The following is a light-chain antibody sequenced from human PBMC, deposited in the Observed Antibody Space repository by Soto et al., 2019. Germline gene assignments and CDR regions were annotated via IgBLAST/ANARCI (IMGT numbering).Light chain of an antibody. Sequence: EIVMTQSPATLSLSPGEIATLSCRASQSVSSNLAWYQQKPGQAHRLLIYGASTRATGIPARFSGSGSGTEFNLTISSLQSEDFGVYYCQQYNNWPRATFGGGTKVDIK. V-gene: IGKV3-15*01. CDR2: GAS. CDR3: QQYNNWPRAT. J-gene: IGKJ4*01. CDR1: QSVSSN.